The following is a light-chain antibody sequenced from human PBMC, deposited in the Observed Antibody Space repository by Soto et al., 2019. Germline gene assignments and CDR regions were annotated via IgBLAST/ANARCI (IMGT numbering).Light chain of an antibody. CDR3: QQYNNYSPRT. V-gene: IGKV1-5*03. CDR1: QTSNW. Sequence: DIQMTQSPSTLSASVGDRVTITCRASQTSNWLAWYQQKPGKAPKLLIYKASSLESAVPSRFSGSGSGTEFTITIISLQPDDFATYYCQQYNNYSPRTFGQGTKVEIK. CDR2: KAS. J-gene: IGKJ1*01.